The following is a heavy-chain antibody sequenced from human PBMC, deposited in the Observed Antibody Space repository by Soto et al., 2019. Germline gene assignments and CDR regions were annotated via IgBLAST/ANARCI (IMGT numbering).Heavy chain of an antibody. CDR3: AKGRGGSGSLTPRVDF. CDR1: GFTFNNYA. D-gene: IGHD3-10*01. J-gene: IGHJ4*02. CDR2: ISGGGDTT. V-gene: IGHV3-23*01. Sequence: EVQLLESGGGLVQPGGSLRLSCAASGFTFNNYAMTWVRQAPGKGLEWVSAISGGGDTTSYADSVKGRFTVSRDGSKNPRYLQMGSRRAEDTALYYCAKGRGGSGSLTPRVDFWGQGTLVTVSS.